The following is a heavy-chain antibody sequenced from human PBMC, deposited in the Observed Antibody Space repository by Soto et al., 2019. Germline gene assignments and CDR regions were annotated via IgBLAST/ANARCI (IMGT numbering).Heavy chain of an antibody. CDR1: GYTFTSYG. CDR3: ARESRSMTTVTTAIIRWFDP. J-gene: IGHJ5*02. Sequence: GASVKVSCKASGYTFTSYGISWVRQAPGQGLEWMGWISAYNGNTNYAQKLQGRVTMTTDTSTSTAYMELSSLRSEDTAVYYCARESRSMTTVTTAIIRWFDPWGQGTLVTVSS. D-gene: IGHD4-17*01. V-gene: IGHV1-18*01. CDR2: ISAYNGNT.